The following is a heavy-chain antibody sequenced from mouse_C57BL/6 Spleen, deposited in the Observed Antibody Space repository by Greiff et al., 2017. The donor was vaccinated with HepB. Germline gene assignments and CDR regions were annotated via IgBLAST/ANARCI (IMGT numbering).Heavy chain of an antibody. J-gene: IGHJ4*01. Sequence: VQLQQSGPELVKPGASVKISCKASGYTFTDYYMNWVKQSHGKSLEWIGDINPNNGGTSYNQKFKGKATLTVDKSSSTAYMELRSLTSEDSAVYYCARGDYAMDYWGQGTSVTVSP. CDR2: INPNNGGT. CDR1: GYTFTDYY. CDR3: ARGDYAMDY. V-gene: IGHV1-26*01.